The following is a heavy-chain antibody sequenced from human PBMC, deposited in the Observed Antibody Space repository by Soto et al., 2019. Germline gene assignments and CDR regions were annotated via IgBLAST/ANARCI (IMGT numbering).Heavy chain of an antibody. Sequence: GGSLRLSCAASGFTFSSYGMHWVRQAPGKGLDWVAVIWYDGSNKYYADSVKGRFTISKDDSKSTLYLQMNGLRAEDTAVYYCARDNNYYMDVWGTGTTVTVSS. J-gene: IGHJ6*03. V-gene: IGHV3-33*01. CDR3: ARDNNYYMDV. CDR1: GFTFSSYG. CDR2: IWYDGSNK.